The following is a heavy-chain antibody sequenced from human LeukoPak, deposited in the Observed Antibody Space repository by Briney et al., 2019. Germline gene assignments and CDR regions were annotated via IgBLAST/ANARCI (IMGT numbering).Heavy chain of an antibody. Sequence: PGGSLRLSCAASGFTFSSYHINWVRQAPGKGLEWVSSISSNSDHIYYADSVKGRFTISRDNAENSLYLQMNSLRAEDTAVYYCARGLCGGDCYDYWGQGTLVTVSS. D-gene: IGHD2-21*01. V-gene: IGHV3-21*01. CDR3: ARGLCGGDCYDY. CDR1: GFTFSSYH. J-gene: IGHJ4*02. CDR2: ISSNSDHI.